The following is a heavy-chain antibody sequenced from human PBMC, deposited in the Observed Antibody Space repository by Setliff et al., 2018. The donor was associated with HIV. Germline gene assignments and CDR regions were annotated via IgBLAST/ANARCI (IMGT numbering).Heavy chain of an antibody. J-gene: IGHJ2*01. CDR2: ISYSGST. CDR3: ARRSATHGNWNFDL. V-gene: IGHV4-39*01. CDR1: GGSISSSSYY. Sequence: SETLSLTCTVSGGSISSSSYYWGWIRQPPGKGLEWIGHISYSGSTYYNPSLKSRVTISVDTSKKQFSLKLSSVTAADAAVYYCARRSATHGNWNFDLWGRGTLVTV.